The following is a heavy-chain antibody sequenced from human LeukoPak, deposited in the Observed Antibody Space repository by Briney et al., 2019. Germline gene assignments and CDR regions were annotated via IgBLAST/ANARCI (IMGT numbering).Heavy chain of an antibody. D-gene: IGHD1-14*01. V-gene: IGHV4-34*01. J-gene: IGHJ4*02. CDR1: GGSFSGYY. Sequence: SETLSLTCAVYGGSFSGYYWSWIRQPPGKGLEWIGEINHSGSTNYNPSIKSRVTVSVDTSKNQFPLKLSSVTAADTAVYYCARGWNTRTLDYWGQGTLVTVSS. CDR3: ARGWNTRTLDY. CDR2: INHSGST.